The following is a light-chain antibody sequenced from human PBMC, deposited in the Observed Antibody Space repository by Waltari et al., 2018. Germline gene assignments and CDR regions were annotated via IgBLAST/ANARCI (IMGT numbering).Light chain of an antibody. CDR2: QDS. CDR1: KLGDKY. V-gene: IGLV3-1*01. CDR3: QAWDSSTVV. Sequence: SYELTQPPSVSVSPGQTASIPCSGDKLGDKYACWYQQKPAQYPVLVIYQDSKRPSGIPERFSGSNSGNTATLTISGTQAMDEADYYCQAWDSSTVVFGGGTKLTVL. J-gene: IGLJ2*01.